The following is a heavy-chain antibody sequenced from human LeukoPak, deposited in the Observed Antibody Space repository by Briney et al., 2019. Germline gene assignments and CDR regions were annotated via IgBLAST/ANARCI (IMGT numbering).Heavy chain of an antibody. Sequence: PSETLSLTCTVSGGSISSSSYYWGWIRQPPGKGLEWIGSIYYSGSTYYNPSLKSRVTISVDTSKNQFSLKLSSVTAADTAVYYCARDRDIVVVPAAIFRSWYFDYWGQGTLVTVSS. CDR3: ARDRDIVVVPAAIFRSWYFDY. CDR2: IYYSGST. CDR1: GGSISSSSYY. J-gene: IGHJ4*02. V-gene: IGHV4-39*02. D-gene: IGHD2-2*01.